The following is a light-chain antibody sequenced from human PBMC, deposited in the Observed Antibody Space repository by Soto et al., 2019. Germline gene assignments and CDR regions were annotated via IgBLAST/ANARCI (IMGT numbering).Light chain of an antibody. CDR2: EGS. V-gene: IGLV2-23*01. J-gene: IGLJ1*01. CDR1: GSDVGGYNL. Sequence: QAALTQPGSVFGSPGQSIISAGTGPGSDVGGYNLVTWYEAHPGKALQLMVYEGSKRPSGVSNRFSGSKAGNTASLTISGLQAEDEADYYCCSYAGSSTYVFGTGTKVTVL. CDR3: CSYAGSSTYV.